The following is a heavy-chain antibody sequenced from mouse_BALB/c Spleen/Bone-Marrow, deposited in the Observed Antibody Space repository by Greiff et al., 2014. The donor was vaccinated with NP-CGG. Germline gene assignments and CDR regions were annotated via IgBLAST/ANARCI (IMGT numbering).Heavy chain of an antibody. Sequence: EVQLQQSGPELVKPGASVKISCKASGYTFTDYNMHWVKQSHGKSLEWIGYIYPYNGGTGYNQKFKSKATLTVGNSSSTAYMELRSLTSEDSAVYYCARYGSSPYYAMDYWGQGTSVTVSS. CDR3: ARYGSSPYYAMDY. CDR2: IYPYNGGT. CDR1: GYTFTDYN. D-gene: IGHD1-1*01. V-gene: IGHV1S29*02. J-gene: IGHJ4*01.